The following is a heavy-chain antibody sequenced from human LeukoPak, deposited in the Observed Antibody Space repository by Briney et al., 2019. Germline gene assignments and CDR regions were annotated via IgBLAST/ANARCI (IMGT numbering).Heavy chain of an antibody. D-gene: IGHD5-18*01. V-gene: IGHV4-34*01. CDR1: GGSFSGYY. CDR3: ARLTMLYSYGRTFDY. J-gene: IGHJ4*02. Sequence: PSETLSLTCAVYGGSFSGYYWSWIRQPPGKGLEWIGSIYYSGSTYYNPSLKSRVTISVDTSKNQFSLKLSSVTAADTAVYYCARLTMLYSYGRTFDYWGQGTLVTVSS. CDR2: IYYSGST.